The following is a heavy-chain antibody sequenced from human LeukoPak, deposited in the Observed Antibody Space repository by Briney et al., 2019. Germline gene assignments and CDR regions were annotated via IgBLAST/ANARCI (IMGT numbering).Heavy chain of an antibody. D-gene: IGHD2-21*02. Sequence: GGSLRLSCAASVVPFSIYTASCGRQAPGKGLEWVAVISYDGNTKYYADSVKGRFAISRDNSKNTLYLQMNSLRTEDTAVYYCARPHIVVVTATRWGLDYWGQGVLVTVSS. CDR1: VVPFSIYT. CDR2: ISYDGNTK. CDR3: ARPHIVVVTATRWGLDY. J-gene: IGHJ4*02. V-gene: IGHV3-30*09.